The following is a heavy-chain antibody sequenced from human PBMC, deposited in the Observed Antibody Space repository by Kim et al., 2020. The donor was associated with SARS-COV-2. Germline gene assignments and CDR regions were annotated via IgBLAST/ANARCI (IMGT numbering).Heavy chain of an antibody. CDR1: GGSISSGGYY. CDR3: ARDKGPIGYNYGWDAFDI. CDR2: IYYSGST. J-gene: IGHJ3*02. V-gene: IGHV4-31*03. D-gene: IGHD5-18*01. Sequence: SETLSLTCTVSGGSISSGGYYWSWIRQHPGKGLEWIGYIYYSGSTYYNPSLKSRVTISVDTSKNQFSLKLSSVTAADTAVYYCARDKGPIGYNYGWDAFDIWGQGTMVTVSS.